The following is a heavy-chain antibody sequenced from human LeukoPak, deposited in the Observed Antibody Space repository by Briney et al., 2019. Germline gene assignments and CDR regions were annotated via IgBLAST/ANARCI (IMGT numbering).Heavy chain of an antibody. D-gene: IGHD4-23*01. Sequence: ASVKVSCKASGSTFTYYAMNWVRQAPGQGLEWMGGINTYAGHPKYAPGFTGRIVFSLDTSVSTAYLQISSLKAEDTAVYYCARDRGVVGDGGNFDSWGQGTLVTVSS. CDR1: GSTFTYYA. V-gene: IGHV7-4-1*02. J-gene: IGHJ4*02. CDR3: ARDRGVVGDGGNFDS. CDR2: INTYAGHP.